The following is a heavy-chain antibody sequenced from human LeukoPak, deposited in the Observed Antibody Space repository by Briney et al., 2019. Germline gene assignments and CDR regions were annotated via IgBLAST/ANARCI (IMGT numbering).Heavy chain of an antibody. CDR1: GGSISSGGYS. Sequence: SQTLSLTCTVSGGSISSGGYSWRWIRQHPGKGLEWIGYIYYSGSTYYNPSLKSRVTISVDTSKNQFSLKLSSVTAADTAVYYCARLVVPAAIRRTYYFDYWGQGTLVTVSS. CDR3: ARLVVPAAIRRTYYFDY. V-gene: IGHV4-31*03. J-gene: IGHJ4*02. D-gene: IGHD2-2*02. CDR2: IYYSGST.